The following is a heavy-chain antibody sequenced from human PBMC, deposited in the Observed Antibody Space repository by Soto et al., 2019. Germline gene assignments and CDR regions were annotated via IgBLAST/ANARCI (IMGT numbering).Heavy chain of an antibody. D-gene: IGHD6-25*01. V-gene: IGHV3-30*18. CDR2: ISYEGSEK. Sequence: QVHLVESGGGVVQPGRSLRLSCAASGFTFSNNGMHWVRQAPGKGLEWMGVISYEGSEKYYAGSVKGRFTISRDNSKNTLYLQMDPPRAEDTGIYYCVKDKGAAAGFDYWGQGIRVTVSS. CDR1: GFTFSNNG. J-gene: IGHJ4*02. CDR3: VKDKGAAAGFDY.